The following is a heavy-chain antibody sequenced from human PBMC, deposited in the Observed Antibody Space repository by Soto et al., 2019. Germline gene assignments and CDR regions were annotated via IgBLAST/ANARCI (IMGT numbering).Heavy chain of an antibody. Sequence: AGRSLRLCCEASEGTCGNNGSSWVRQVSGKGLEWVANINQDATQKYYVDSVKGRFTISRDNAKNSLYLQMDSLRVEDTAVYYCARANAIDVWGQGIMVTVSS. V-gene: IGHV3-7*01. CDR1: EGTCGNNG. CDR3: ARANAIDV. J-gene: IGHJ3*01. CDR2: INQDATQK.